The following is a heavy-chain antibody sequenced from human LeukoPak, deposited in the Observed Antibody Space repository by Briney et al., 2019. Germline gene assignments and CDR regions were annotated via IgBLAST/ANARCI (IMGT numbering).Heavy chain of an antibody. J-gene: IGHJ4*02. CDR2: ISGSGGST. CDR3: AKDYRDYGDYGPFDY. V-gene: IGHV3-23*01. Sequence: GGSLRLSCAASGFTFSSYAMSWVRQAPGKGLEWVSAISGSGGSTYYADSVKGRFTISRDNSKNTLYLQMNSLRAEDTAVYYCAKDYRDYGDYGPFDYWGQGTLVTVSS. CDR1: GFTFSSYA. D-gene: IGHD4-17*01.